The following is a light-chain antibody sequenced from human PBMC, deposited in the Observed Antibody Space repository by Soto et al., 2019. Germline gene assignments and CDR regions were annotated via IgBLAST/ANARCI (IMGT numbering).Light chain of an antibody. V-gene: IGLV2-11*01. CDR2: DVI. CDR3: CSYAGDYTFV. CDR1: SSDFGVYKY. J-gene: IGLJ1*01. Sequence: QSALIQPRSVSGSPGQSVTISCTGTSSDFGVYKYVSWYRQHPGKAPKLMTYDVITRPSGVPDRFSGSKSGNTASLTISWVQAEDEADYYCCSYAGDYTFVFGSGTKLTVL.